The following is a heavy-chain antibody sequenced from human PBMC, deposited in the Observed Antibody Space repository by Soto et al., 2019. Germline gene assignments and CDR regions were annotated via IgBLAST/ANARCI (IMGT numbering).Heavy chain of an antibody. CDR3: ARDRIAGSGSCDN. J-gene: IGHJ4*02. V-gene: IGHV3-74*01. D-gene: IGHD3-10*01. CDR1: GFTFNNFW. Sequence: EVQLVESGGGLVQPGASLRLSCVASGFTFNNFWMHWVRQVPGKGLEWVSRIKTDGSNPNYAESVEGRFTISSDNAKNTLYLQMNSLRAEDTAVYYCARDRIAGSGSCDNWGQGTLVTVSS. CDR2: IKTDGSNP.